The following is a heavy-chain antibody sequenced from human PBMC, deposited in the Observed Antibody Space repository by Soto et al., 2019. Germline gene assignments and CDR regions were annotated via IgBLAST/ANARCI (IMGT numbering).Heavy chain of an antibody. D-gene: IGHD2-2*02. CDR3: VTEGKSSTSCDRGCALDY. CDR1: GFTVSSNN. CDR2: IYSGGST. Sequence: EVQLVESGGGLIQPGGSLRLSCAASGFTVSSNNMNWVRQAPGKGLEWVSLIYSGGSTYYANSVKGRFTISRASSKNTLYLQMNRLGDEDRAVYYGVTEGKSSTSCDRGCALDYWGQGTLVTVSS. J-gene: IGHJ4*02. V-gene: IGHV3-53*01.